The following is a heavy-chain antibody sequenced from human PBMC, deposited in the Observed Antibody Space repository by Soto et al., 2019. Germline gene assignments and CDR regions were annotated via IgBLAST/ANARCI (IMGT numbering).Heavy chain of an antibody. CDR2: IYHSGST. Sequence: SETLSLTCAVSGGSISSSNWWSWVRQPPGKGLEWIGEIYHSGSTNYNPSLKSRVTISVDKSKNQFSLKLSSVTAADTAVYYCARRHYDFWSGYYSVYNWFDPWGQGTLVT. J-gene: IGHJ5*02. V-gene: IGHV4-4*02. D-gene: IGHD3-3*01. CDR1: GGSISSSNW. CDR3: ARRHYDFWSGYYSVYNWFDP.